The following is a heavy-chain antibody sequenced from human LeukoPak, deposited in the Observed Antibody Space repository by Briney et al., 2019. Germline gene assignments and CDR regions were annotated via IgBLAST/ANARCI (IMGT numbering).Heavy chain of an antibody. CDR2: INSDGSST. CDR1: GFTFSSYW. J-gene: IGHJ4*02. Sequence: PGGSLRLSCAASGFTFSSYWMHWVRQAPGKGLVWVSRINSDGSSTSYADSVKGRFTISRDNAKNTLYLQMNSLRAEDTAVYYCAKDTTFTYYYDSSGHQRGVDYWGQGTLVTVSS. CDR3: AKDTTFTYYYDSSGHQRGVDY. V-gene: IGHV3-74*01. D-gene: IGHD3-22*01.